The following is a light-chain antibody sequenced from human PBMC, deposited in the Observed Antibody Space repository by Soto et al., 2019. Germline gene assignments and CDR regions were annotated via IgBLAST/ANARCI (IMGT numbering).Light chain of an antibody. CDR2: DVS. CDR3: SSYTTSSTYV. V-gene: IGLV2-14*01. CDR1: SSDVGGYNY. J-gene: IGLJ1*01. Sequence: QSALTQPASVSGSPGQSITISCTGTSSDVGGYNYVSWYQQHPGKAPKLMIYDVSNRPSGVSSCFSGSKSGNTASLTISGLQAEDEAHCYRSSYTTSSTYVFGTGTKVTV.